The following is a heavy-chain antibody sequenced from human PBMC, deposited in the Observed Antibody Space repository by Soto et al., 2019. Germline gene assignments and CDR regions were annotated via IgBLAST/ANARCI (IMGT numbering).Heavy chain of an antibody. CDR2: ISAYNGNT. CDR1: GYTFTSYG. V-gene: IGHV1-18*04. CDR3: ARGYDNSGYYRYYFDY. J-gene: IGHJ4*02. D-gene: IGHD3-22*01. Sequence: GASVKVSCKASGYTFTSYGISWVRQAPGQGLEWMGWISAYNGNTKYAQKFQGRVTMTTDTSTSTAYMELRSLRSDDTAVYYCARGYDNSGYYRYYFDYWGQGTRVTVSS.